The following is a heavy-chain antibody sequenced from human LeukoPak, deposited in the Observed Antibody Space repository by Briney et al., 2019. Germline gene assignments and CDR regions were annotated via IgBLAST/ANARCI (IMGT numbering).Heavy chain of an antibody. D-gene: IGHD6-13*01. CDR3: TTLWDSSSWYRTDV. CDR1: GFTFSTYW. CDR2: IKQDGSQE. Sequence: PGGSLRLSCAASGFTFSTYWMNWVRQAPGKGLEWVAHIKQDGSQEYYVDSVKGRFTISRDNARNSLYLQMNSLRAEDTAVYYCTTLWDSSSWYRTDVWGQGTTVTVSS. V-gene: IGHV3-7*03. J-gene: IGHJ6*02.